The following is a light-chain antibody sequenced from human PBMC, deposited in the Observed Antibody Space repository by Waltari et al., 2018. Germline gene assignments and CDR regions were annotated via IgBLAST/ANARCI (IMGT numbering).Light chain of an antibody. Sequence: QSVLTQPPSASGTPGQRVTISCSGSRSNIGNNNVYWYQQLPGTAPKLVIYRNNRRASGVPDRFSGSKSGTSVSLAFSGLRSEDEADYYCAAWDDSLSAWVFGGGTKLTVL. CDR1: RSNIGNNN. CDR3: AAWDDSLSAWV. J-gene: IGLJ3*02. CDR2: RNN. V-gene: IGLV1-47*01.